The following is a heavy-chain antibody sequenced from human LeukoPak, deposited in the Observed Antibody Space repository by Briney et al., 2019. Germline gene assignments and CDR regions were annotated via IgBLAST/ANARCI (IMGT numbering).Heavy chain of an antibody. CDR2: ISVYNGNT. D-gene: IGHD1-26*01. J-gene: IGHJ4*02. V-gene: IGHV1-18*01. CDR1: GYSFTSYG. CDR3: ARRRGGYYESDY. Sequence: GASVKVSCKASGYSFTSYGITWVGQAPGQGLEWMGWISVYNGNTNYAQNLQGRVTMTTDTSTNTAYMELRSLRSDDTAVYYCARRRGGYYESDYWGQGTLVTVSS.